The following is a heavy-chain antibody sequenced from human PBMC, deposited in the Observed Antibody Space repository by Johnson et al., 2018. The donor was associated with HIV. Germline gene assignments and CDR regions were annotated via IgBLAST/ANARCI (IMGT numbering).Heavy chain of an antibody. CDR3: ARTGRRVVVRGGAFDI. Sequence: LLVESGGALVQPGGSLRLSCAASGFTFSSYGMHWVRQAPGKGLEWVAFIRYDGSNKYYADSVKGRFTISRDNSKNSLYLQMNSLKTEDTAVYYCARTGRRVVVRGGAFDIWGQGTLVTVSS. V-gene: IGHV3-30*02. CDR1: GFTFSSYG. D-gene: IGHD3-22*01. CDR2: IRYDGSNK. J-gene: IGHJ3*02.